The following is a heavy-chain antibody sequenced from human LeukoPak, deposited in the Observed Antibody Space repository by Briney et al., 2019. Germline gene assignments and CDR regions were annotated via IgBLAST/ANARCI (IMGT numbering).Heavy chain of an antibody. D-gene: IGHD2-2*03. V-gene: IGHV3-74*01. CDR3: SMDLSGAHDY. CDR2: VNTDGRTT. CDR1: GFTFSSYW. J-gene: IGHJ4*02. Sequence: GGSLRLSCAASGFTFSSYWMHWVRQAPGKGLVWVSRVNTDGRTTNYADSVRGRFTISRDNAENTLYLQMNSLRVEDTAVYYCSMDLSGAHDYWGQGTLVTVSS.